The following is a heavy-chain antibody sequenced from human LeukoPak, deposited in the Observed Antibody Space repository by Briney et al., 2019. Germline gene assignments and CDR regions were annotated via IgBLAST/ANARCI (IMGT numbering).Heavy chain of an antibody. V-gene: IGHV4-39*07. J-gene: IGHJ4*02. CDR1: GDSIRRSSYF. D-gene: IGHD3-3*01. CDR3: TRDMEYPGAGFDY. Sequence: SETLSLTCTVSGDSIRRSSYFWAWVRQPPGKGLEWIGSVYSSGSIYYNPSLRSQITISIDTSKNQLSLKLTSVAAADTAMYYCTRDMEYPGAGFDYWGQGIPVTVSS. CDR2: VYSSGSI.